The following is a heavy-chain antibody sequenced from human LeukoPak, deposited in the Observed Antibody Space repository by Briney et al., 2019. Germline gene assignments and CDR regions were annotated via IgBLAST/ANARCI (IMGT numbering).Heavy chain of an antibody. Sequence: ASVKVSCKVSGYTLTELSMHWVRQAPGKGLEWMGGFDPEDGETIYAQKLQGRVTMTTDTSTSTAYMELRSLRSDDTAVYYCARDPPRIVVVVAATNYYGMDVWGPGTTVTVSS. J-gene: IGHJ6*02. CDR2: FDPEDGET. D-gene: IGHD2-15*01. CDR1: GYTLTELS. CDR3: ARDPPRIVVVVAATNYYGMDV. V-gene: IGHV1-24*01.